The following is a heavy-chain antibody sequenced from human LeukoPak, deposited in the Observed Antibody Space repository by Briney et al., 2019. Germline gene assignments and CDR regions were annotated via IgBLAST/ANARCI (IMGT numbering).Heavy chain of an antibody. CDR3: ARATQGAFDI. Sequence: SETLSLTCTVSGGSINYYYWSWIRQPPGKGLEWIGYIYYSGSANYNPSLKSRVSISVDTSKNHFSLKLSSVTAADTAVYYCARATQGAFDIWGQGAMFTVSS. J-gene: IGHJ3*02. CDR2: IYYSGSA. CDR1: GGSINYYY. V-gene: IGHV4-59*01.